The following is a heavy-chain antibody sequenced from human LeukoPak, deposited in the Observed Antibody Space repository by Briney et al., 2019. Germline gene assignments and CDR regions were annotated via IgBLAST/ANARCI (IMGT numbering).Heavy chain of an antibody. Sequence: PGRSLRLSCAASGFTFSSYAMHWVRQAPGKGLEWVAVISYDGSNKYYADSVKGRFTISRDNSKNTLYLQMNSLRAEDTAVYYCARGSPGSSGYADYWGQGTLVTVSS. D-gene: IGHD3-22*01. CDR3: ARGSPGSSGYADY. J-gene: IGHJ4*02. CDR1: GFTFSSYA. CDR2: ISYDGSNK. V-gene: IGHV3-30-3*01.